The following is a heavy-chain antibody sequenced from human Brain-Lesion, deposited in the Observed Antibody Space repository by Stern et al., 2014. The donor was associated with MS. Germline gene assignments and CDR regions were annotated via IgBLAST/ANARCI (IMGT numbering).Heavy chain of an antibody. J-gene: IGHJ5*02. D-gene: IGHD5-18*01. V-gene: IGHV1-69*06. CDR2: IIPIFGSP. Sequence: MQLVESGPEVKKPGSSVQVSCKASGGTFGTYPITWLRQAPGQGLEWMGRIIPIFGSPNYAQKFQGRVTITADRSTTTVYTQLSSLKSDDAAXYYCAKDGPALVTXXXDPWGRGTLVTVSX. CDR3: AKDGPALVTXXXDP. CDR1: GGTFGTYP.